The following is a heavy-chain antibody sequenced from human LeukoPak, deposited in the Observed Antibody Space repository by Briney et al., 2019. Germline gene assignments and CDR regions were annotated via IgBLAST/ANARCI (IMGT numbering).Heavy chain of an antibody. Sequence: PSETLSLTCTVSGGSISSYYWSWIRQPPGKGLEWIGYIYYSGSTNYNPSLKSRVTISVDTSKNQFSLKLSSVTAADTAVYYCARDRYSYGYYYMDVWGKGTAVTVSS. V-gene: IGHV4-59*01. CDR3: ARDRYSYGYYYMDV. CDR2: IYYSGST. J-gene: IGHJ6*03. D-gene: IGHD5-18*01. CDR1: GGSISSYY.